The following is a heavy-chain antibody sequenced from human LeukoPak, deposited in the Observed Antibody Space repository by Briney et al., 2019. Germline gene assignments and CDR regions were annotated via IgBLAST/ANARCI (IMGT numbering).Heavy chain of an antibody. V-gene: IGHV3-23*01. Sequence: GGSLRLSCAASGFTFSRYWMHWVRQAPGKGLEWVSAISGSGGSTYYADSVKGRFTISRDNSKNTLYLQMNSLRAEDTAVYYCAISIAVAGGAFDIWGQGTMVTVSS. CDR2: ISGSGGST. CDR3: AISIAVAGGAFDI. D-gene: IGHD6-19*01. J-gene: IGHJ3*02. CDR1: GFTFSRYW.